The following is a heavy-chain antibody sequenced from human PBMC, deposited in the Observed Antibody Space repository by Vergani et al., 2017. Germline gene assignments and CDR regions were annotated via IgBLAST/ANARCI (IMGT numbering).Heavy chain of an antibody. V-gene: IGHV3-7*01. CDR1: GFTFSSYW. J-gene: IGHJ5*02. Sequence: EVQLVESGGGLVQPGGSLRLSCAASGFTFSSYWMSWVRQAPGKGLEWVANIKQDGSEKYYVDSVKGRFTIARDNPKNSLYLQMNSLRAEDTAVYYCASSGSLRYGSGSHLFDPWGQGTLVTVSS. CDR2: IKQDGSEK. CDR3: ASSGSLRYGSGSHLFDP. D-gene: IGHD3-10*01.